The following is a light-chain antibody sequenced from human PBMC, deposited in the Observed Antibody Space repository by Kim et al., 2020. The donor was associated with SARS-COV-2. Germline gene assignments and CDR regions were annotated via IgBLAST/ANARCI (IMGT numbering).Light chain of an antibody. J-gene: IGKJ4*01. CDR3: QQFSISWSLT. CDR2: RAS. V-gene: IGKV3-20*01. Sequence: EIVLTQSPDTLSLSPGERATLSCSASQTVSSTFLAWYQQKPGQPPRLLIYRASVRATGIPDRFSGSGSGTDFTLSISRLEPEDTAIYYCQQFSISWSLTFGGGTKVDSK. CDR1: QTVSSTF.